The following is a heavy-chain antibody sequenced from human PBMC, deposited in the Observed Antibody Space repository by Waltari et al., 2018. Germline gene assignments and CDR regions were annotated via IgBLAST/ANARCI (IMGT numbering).Heavy chain of an antibody. CDR3: ARDQNVDTAMVTLSVSLDY. CDR2: IWYDGSNK. V-gene: IGHV3-33*01. CDR1: GFTFSSYG. D-gene: IGHD5-18*01. J-gene: IGHJ4*02. Sequence: QVQLVESGGGVVQPGRSLRLSCAASGFTFSSYGMHWVRQAPGTGLGCVAVIWYDGSNKYYADSVKGRFTISRDNSKNTLYLQMNSLRAEDTAVYYCARDQNVDTAMVTLSVSLDYWGQGTLVTVSS.